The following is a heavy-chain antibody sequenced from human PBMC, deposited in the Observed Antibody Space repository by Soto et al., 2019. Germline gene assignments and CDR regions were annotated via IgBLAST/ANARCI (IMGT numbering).Heavy chain of an antibody. CDR2: ITSDGSSA. Sequence: EVQVVESGGDLVQPGGSPRLSCVASGFTFSSHWMHWVRQAPGKGLVWVAHITSDGSSATYADSVKGRFTISRDNAKNTLYLQMNTLRVEDTAVYYCADLFAGFDIWGQGTMVTVSS. CDR1: GFTFSSHW. V-gene: IGHV3-74*01. CDR3: ADLFAGFDI. J-gene: IGHJ3*02. D-gene: IGHD3-10*02.